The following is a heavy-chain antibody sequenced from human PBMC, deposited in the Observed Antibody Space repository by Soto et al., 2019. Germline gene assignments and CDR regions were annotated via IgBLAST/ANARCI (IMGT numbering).Heavy chain of an antibody. CDR2: IYYSGST. Sequence: QVQLQESGPGLVKPSETLSLTCTVSGGSISSYYWSWIRQPPGKGLEWIGYIYYSGSTNYNPSLKGQVPISVDTSKNQFSLKLSSVTAADTAVYYCASTVDSSGYPYWGQGTLVTVSS. V-gene: IGHV4-59*08. CDR3: ASTVDSSGYPY. J-gene: IGHJ4*02. D-gene: IGHD3-22*01. CDR1: GGSISSYY.